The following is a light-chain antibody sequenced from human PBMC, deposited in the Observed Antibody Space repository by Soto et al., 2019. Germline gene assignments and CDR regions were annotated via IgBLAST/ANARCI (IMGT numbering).Light chain of an antibody. CDR3: QQRSSWIT. V-gene: IGKV3D-20*02. CDR1: QSVSNNY. Sequence: EIVLTQSLGTLSLSPGERATLSCRASQSVSNNYLAWYQQKPGQAPRLLIYGASNRATGIPDRFSGSGSGTDFTLTISRLEPEDFAVYYCQQRSSWITFGQGTRLEIK. CDR2: GAS. J-gene: IGKJ5*01.